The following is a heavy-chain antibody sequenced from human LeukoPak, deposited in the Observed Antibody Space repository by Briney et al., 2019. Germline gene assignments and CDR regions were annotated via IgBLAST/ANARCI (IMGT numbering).Heavy chain of an antibody. D-gene: IGHD2-8*01. V-gene: IGHV1-2*06. CDR1: GYTFTGYY. Sequence: ASVKVFCKASGYTFTGYYMHWVRQAPGQGLEWMGRINPNSGGTNYAQKFQGRVTMTRDTSISTAYMELSRLRSDDTAVYYCARCTNGVCDYGMDVWGQGTTVTVSS. CDR3: ARCTNGVCDYGMDV. J-gene: IGHJ6*02. CDR2: INPNSGGT.